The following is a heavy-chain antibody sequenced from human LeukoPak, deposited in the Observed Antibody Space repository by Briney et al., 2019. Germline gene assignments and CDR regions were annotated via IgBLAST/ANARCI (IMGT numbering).Heavy chain of an antibody. CDR1: GGTFSSYA. V-gene: IGHV1-69*05. CDR3: ARDPVASSGSYAQFDY. D-gene: IGHD3-10*01. CDR2: IIPIFGTA. Sequence: SVKVSCKASGGTFSSYAISWVRQAPGQGLELMGGIIPIFGTANYAQKFQGRVTITTDESTSTAYMELSSLRSEDTAVYYCARDPVASSGSYAQFDYWGQGTLVTVSS. J-gene: IGHJ4*02.